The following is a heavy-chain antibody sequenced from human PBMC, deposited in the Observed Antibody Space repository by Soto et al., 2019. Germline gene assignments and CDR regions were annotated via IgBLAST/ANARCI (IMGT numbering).Heavy chain of an antibody. D-gene: IGHD2-2*01. Sequence: VGSLRLSCAASGFTFSSYAMSWVRQAPGKGPEWVSAISGSGGSTYYADSVKGRFTISRDNSKNTLYLQMNSLRAEDTAVYYCAKNPVLGYCSSTSCYEVGHHWFGPWGQGTLVTVSS. CDR3: AKNPVLGYCSSTSCYEVGHHWFGP. J-gene: IGHJ5*02. CDR1: GFTFSSYA. V-gene: IGHV3-23*01. CDR2: ISGSGGST.